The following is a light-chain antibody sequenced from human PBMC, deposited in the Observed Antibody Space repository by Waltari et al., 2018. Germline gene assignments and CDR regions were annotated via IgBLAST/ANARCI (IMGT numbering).Light chain of an antibody. Sequence: SYELTQPPSVSVSPGQTARITCSGDALPKQYAHWYQQKPGQAPVMVIYKYNERPSGIPERFSGSSSGTTVTLTISGVQAEDEADYYCQSADSSGTWVFGGGTNLTVL. CDR2: KYN. CDR3: QSADSSGTWV. V-gene: IGLV3-25*03. CDR1: ALPKQY. J-gene: IGLJ3*02.